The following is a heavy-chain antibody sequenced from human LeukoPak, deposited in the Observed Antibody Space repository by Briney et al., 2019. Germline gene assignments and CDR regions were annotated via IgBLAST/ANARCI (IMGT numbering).Heavy chain of an antibody. J-gene: IGHJ6*02. Sequence: SETLSLTCTVSGGSISSGSYYWSWIRQPAGKGLEWIGRIYTSGSTNYNPSLKSRVTISVDTSKNQFSLKLSSVTAADTAVYYCARDTVTSPWYYYYGMDVWGQGTTVTVSS. V-gene: IGHV4-61*02. CDR1: GGSISSGSYY. D-gene: IGHD4-17*01. CDR2: IYTSGST. CDR3: ARDTVTSPWYYYYGMDV.